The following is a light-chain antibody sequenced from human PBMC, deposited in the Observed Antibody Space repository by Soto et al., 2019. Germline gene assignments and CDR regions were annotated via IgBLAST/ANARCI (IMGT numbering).Light chain of an antibody. V-gene: IGKV3-20*01. J-gene: IGKJ5*01. CDR2: GAS. Sequence: EVVLTQSPGTLSLSPGERATLSCRASQSVSSSYLAWYQQRPGQAPRLIFYGASSRAPGIPDRFSGSGSGTDFTLTISRLEPEDFAVYYCQQYGSSPPITFGQGTRLEI. CDR1: QSVSSSY. CDR3: QQYGSSPPIT.